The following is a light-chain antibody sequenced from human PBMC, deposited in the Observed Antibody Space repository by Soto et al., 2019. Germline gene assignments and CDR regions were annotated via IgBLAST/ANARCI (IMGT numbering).Light chain of an antibody. CDR1: QGIRNY. CDR2: DAS. J-gene: IGKJ2*01. V-gene: IGKV1-33*01. Sequence: DIQMSQSPSSLSASVGDRVTITCQASQGIRNYLNWYRQKPGKVPKLQIYDASSLETGVPSRFSGSGSGTDFTFTISSLQPEDIATYYCQQYHNLPYTFGQGTKLEIK. CDR3: QQYHNLPYT.